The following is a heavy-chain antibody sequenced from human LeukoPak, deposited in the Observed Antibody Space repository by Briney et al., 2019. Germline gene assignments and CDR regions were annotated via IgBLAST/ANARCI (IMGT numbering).Heavy chain of an antibody. CDR2: ISYESDNK. J-gene: IGHJ4*02. CDR1: GFAFKTFA. V-gene: IGHV3-30*04. D-gene: IGHD5-12*01. Sequence: KPGGSLRLSCTASGFAFKTFAMHWVRQAPGSGLEWVALISYESDNKYYADSVKGRFTISRDNAKNSLYLQMNSLRAEDTAVYYCARDRGGLFDYWGQGTLVTVSS. CDR3: ARDRGGLFDY.